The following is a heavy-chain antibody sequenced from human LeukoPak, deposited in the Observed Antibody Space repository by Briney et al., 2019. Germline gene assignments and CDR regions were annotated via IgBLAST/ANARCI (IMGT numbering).Heavy chain of an antibody. V-gene: IGHV4-61*02. CDR2: IYTSGCT. CDR1: GGSISSGSYY. D-gene: IGHD5-18*01. Sequence: SETLSLTCTVSGGSISSGSYYWSWIRQPAGKGLEWIGRIYTSGCTNYNPSLKSRVTISVDTSKNQFSLKLSSVTAADTAVYYCARGGYYPLDYWGQGTLVTVSS. J-gene: IGHJ4*02. CDR3: ARGGYYPLDY.